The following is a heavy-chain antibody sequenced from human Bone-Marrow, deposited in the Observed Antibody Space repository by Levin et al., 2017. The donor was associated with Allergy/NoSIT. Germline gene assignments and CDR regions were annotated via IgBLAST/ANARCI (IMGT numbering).Heavy chain of an antibody. CDR3: VKVTGGTYYPWFDP. CDR1: GYSISSTNW. D-gene: IGHD2-8*02. Sequence: SETLSLTCGVSGYSISSTNWWGWIRQPPGKGLEWIGYMHYSGSTYYKPSLKSRVAMSVVPSKNQFSLKLSSVTAEDTAVYYCVKVTGGTYYPWFDPWGQGTLVIVSS. J-gene: IGHJ5*02. CDR2: MHYSGST. V-gene: IGHV4-28*03.